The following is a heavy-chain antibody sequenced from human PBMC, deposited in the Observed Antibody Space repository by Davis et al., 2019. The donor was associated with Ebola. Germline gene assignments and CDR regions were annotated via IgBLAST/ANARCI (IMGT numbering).Heavy chain of an antibody. J-gene: IGHJ3*02. Sequence: PSETLSLTCAASGYSISSGYYWSWIRQPPGKGLDWFGEINHSGSTNYNPSLKSRVTISVDTSKNQFSLKLSSVTAADTAVYFCARCRYYDYVWGNYRWGQIDIWGQGTMVTVST. CDR1: GYSISSGYY. V-gene: IGHV4-34*01. CDR3: ARCRYYDYVWGNYRWGQIDI. CDR2: INHSGST. D-gene: IGHD3-16*02.